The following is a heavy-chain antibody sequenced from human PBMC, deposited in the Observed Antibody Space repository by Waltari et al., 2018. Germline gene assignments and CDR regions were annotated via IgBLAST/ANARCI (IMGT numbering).Heavy chain of an antibody. CDR3: ATDRYIAAARGGENWFDP. V-gene: IGHV1-69-2*01. CDR2: VDPEDGET. CDR1: GYTFTDYY. J-gene: IGHJ5*02. Sequence: EVQLVQSGAEVKKPGATVKISCKVSGYTFTDYYMQWVQQAPGKGLEWMGLVDPEDGETIYAEKFQGRVTITADTSTDTAYMELSSLRSEDTAVYYCATDRYIAAARGGENWFDPWGQGTLVTVSS. D-gene: IGHD6-13*01.